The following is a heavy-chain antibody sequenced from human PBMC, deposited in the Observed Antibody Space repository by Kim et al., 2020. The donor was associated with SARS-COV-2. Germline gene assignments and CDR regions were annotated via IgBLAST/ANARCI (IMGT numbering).Heavy chain of an antibody. CDR2: ISYDGSNK. J-gene: IGHJ3*02. D-gene: IGHD6-13*01. CDR3: AKDIAAAGREAYAFDI. V-gene: IGHV3-30*18. CDR1: GFTFSSYG. Sequence: GGSLRLSCAASGFTFSSYGMHWVRQAPGKGLEWVAVISYDGSNKYYADSVKGRFTISRDNSKNTLYLQMNSLRAEDTAVYYCAKDIAAAGREAYAFDIWG.